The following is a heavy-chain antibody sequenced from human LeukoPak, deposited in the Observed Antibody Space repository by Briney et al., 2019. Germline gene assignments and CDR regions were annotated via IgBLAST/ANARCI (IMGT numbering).Heavy chain of an antibody. CDR1: GGSISSYY. Sequence: PSETLSLTCTVSGGSISSYYWSWIRQPPGKGLEWIGYIYYSGSTNYNPSLKSRVIISVDTSKNQFSLKLSSVTAADTAVYYCARAFPAYCSSTSCPKPFDYWGQGTLVTVSS. D-gene: IGHD2-2*01. CDR2: IYYSGST. J-gene: IGHJ4*02. V-gene: IGHV4-59*01. CDR3: ARAFPAYCSSTSCPKPFDY.